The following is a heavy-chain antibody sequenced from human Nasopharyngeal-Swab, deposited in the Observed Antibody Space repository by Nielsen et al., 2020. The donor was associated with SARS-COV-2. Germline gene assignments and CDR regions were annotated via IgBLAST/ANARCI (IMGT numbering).Heavy chain of an antibody. Sequence: GESLKISCAASGFTVSSNYMSWVRQAPGKGLEWVSVIYSGGSTYYADSVKGRFTISRDNSKNTLYLQMNSLRAEDTAVYYCARAKAGSRVYYYGMDVWGQGTTVTVSS. D-gene: IGHD3-10*01. CDR1: GFTVSSNY. CDR3: ARAKAGSRVYYYGMDV. V-gene: IGHV3-53*01. CDR2: IYSGGST. J-gene: IGHJ6*02.